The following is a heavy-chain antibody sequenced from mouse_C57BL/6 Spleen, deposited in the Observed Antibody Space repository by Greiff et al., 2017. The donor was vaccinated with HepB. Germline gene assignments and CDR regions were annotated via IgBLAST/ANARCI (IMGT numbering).Heavy chain of an antibody. J-gene: IGHJ2*01. CDR1: GFPFSSYA. D-gene: IGHD2-1*01. V-gene: IGHV5-4*01. CDR3: AREVTVYFDY. CDR2: ISDGGSYT. Sequence: EVQLVESGGGLVKPGGSLKLSCAASGFPFSSYAISWVRQTPEKGLEWVATISDGGSYTYYPDNVKGRFTISRENAKNNLYLQMSHLKSEDTAMYYCAREVTVYFDYWGQGTTLTVSS.